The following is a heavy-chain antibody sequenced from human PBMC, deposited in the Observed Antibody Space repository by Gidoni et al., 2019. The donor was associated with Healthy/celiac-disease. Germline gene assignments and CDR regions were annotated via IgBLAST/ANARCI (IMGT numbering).Heavy chain of an antibody. J-gene: IGHJ1*01. CDR2: INHSGST. V-gene: IGHV4-34*01. CDR3: AREGAYCGGDCYSRYFQH. Sequence: QVQLQQWGAGLLKPSETLSLTCAVYGGSFSGYYWSWIRQPPGKGLEWIGEINHSGSTNYNPSLKSRVTISVDTSKNQFSLKLSSVTAADTAVYYCAREGAYCGGDCYSRYFQHWGQGTLVTVSS. CDR1: GGSFSGYY. D-gene: IGHD2-21*01.